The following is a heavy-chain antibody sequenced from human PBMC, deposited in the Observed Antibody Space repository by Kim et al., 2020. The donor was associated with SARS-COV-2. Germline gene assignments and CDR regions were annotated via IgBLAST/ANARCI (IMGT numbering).Heavy chain of an antibody. CDR1: GYTFTSYA. Sequence: ASVKVSCKASGYTFTSYAMNWVRQAPGQGLELMGWINTNTGNPTYAQGFTGRFVFSLDTSVSTAYLQISNLKAEDTAVYYCATAIYDYIWGSYRINAPVHADYWGQGTLVTVSS. CDR3: ATAIYDYIWGSYRINAPVHADY. J-gene: IGHJ4*02. V-gene: IGHV7-4-1*02. CDR2: INTNTGNP. D-gene: IGHD3-16*02.